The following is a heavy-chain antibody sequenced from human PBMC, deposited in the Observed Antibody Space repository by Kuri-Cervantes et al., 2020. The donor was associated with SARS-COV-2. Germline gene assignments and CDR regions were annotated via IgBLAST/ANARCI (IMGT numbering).Heavy chain of an antibody. V-gene: IGHV3-33*08. J-gene: IGHJ4*02. CDR2: IWYDGSNK. D-gene: IGHD3-22*01. CDR1: GFTFSSYG. CDR3: ARQDTYYYDSSGPFDY. Sequence: GESLKISCAASGFTFSSYGMHWVRQAPGKGLEWVAVIWYDGSNKYYADSVKGRFTISRDNSKNTLYLQMNSLRAEDTAVYYCARQDTYYYDSSGPFDYWGQGTLVTVSS.